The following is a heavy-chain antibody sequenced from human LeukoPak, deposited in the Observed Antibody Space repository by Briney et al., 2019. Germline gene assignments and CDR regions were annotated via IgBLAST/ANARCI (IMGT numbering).Heavy chain of an antibody. V-gene: IGHV4-34*01. CDR1: RFTFSSYA. D-gene: IGHD3-9*01. CDR3: ARGSNVLRYFDWLFLNWFDP. J-gene: IGHJ5*02. CDR2: INHSGST. Sequence: GSLRLSCAASRFTFSSYAMSWIRQPPGKGLEWIGEINHSGSTNYNPSLKSRVTISVDTSKNQFSLKLSSVTAADTAVYYCARGSNVLRYFDWLFLNWFDPWGQGTLVTVSS.